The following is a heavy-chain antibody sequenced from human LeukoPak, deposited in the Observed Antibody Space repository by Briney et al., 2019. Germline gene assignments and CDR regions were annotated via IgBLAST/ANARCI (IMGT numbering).Heavy chain of an antibody. CDR1: GYTFSGFY. D-gene: IGHD1-26*01. V-gene: IGHV5-51*01. CDR2: IYPGDSDT. Sequence: KDSCKVSGYTFSGFYIHRVRQAPGQGLEWMGIIYPGDSDTRYSPSFQGQVTISADKSISTAYLQWSSLKASDTAMYYCASRSGSYYSGGDYWGQGTLVTVSS. CDR3: ASRSGSYYSGGDY. J-gene: IGHJ4*02.